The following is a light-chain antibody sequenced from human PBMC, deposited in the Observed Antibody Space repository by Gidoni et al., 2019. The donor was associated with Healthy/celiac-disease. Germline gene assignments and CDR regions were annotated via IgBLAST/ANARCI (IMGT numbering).Light chain of an antibody. J-gene: IGKJ2*01. CDR2: AAS. Sequence: DIQMTQSPSSLSASVGDRVTITCRASQSISSYLNWYQQKPGKAPKLLIYAASSLQSGVPSRFSGSGSGTDFTLTISSLQPEDFATYYCQQSYRTLMYTFGQXTKLEIK. CDR3: QQSYRTLMYT. V-gene: IGKV1-39*01. CDR1: QSISSY.